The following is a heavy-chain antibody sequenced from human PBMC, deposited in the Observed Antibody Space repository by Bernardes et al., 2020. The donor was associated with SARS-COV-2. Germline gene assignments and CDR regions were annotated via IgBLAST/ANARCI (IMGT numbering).Heavy chain of an antibody. CDR2: ISYDGSNK. V-gene: IGHV3-30*18. CDR1: GFTFSSYG. CDR3: AKAEVSVVLLSSLDY. D-gene: IGHD2-2*01. Sequence: GGSLRLSCAASGFTFSSYGMHWVRQAPGKGLEWVAVISYDGSNKYYADSVKGRFTISRDNSKNTLYLQMNSLRAEDTAVYYCAKAEVSVVLLSSLDYWGQGTLVTVSS. J-gene: IGHJ4*02.